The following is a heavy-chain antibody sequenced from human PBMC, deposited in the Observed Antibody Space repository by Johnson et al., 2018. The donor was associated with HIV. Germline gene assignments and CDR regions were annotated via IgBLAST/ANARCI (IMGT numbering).Heavy chain of an antibody. CDR3: ARDAILSPGAFDI. D-gene: IGHD2-21*01. Sequence: QVQLVESGGGVVQPGRSLRLSCAASGFTFSSYAMHWVRQAPGKGLEWVAVISYDGSNKYYADSVKGRFTISRDNSKNTLYLQMNSLRAEDTAVYYCARDAILSPGAFDIWGQGTMVTVS. CDR2: ISYDGSNK. J-gene: IGHJ3*02. V-gene: IGHV3-30-3*01. CDR1: GFTFSSYA.